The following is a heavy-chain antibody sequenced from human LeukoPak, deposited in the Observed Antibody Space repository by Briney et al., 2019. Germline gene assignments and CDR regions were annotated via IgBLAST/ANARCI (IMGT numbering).Heavy chain of an antibody. D-gene: IGHD3-3*01. J-gene: IGHJ4*02. Sequence: GSSVKVSCKASGGTFSSYAISWVRQAPGQGLEWMGGIIPIFGTANYAQKFQGRVTITADESTSTAYMELSSLRSEDTAVYYCARTYYDFWSGYYLPYYFDYWGQGTLVTVSS. CDR1: GGTFSSYA. CDR2: IIPIFGTA. V-gene: IGHV1-69*01. CDR3: ARTYYDFWSGYYLPYYFDY.